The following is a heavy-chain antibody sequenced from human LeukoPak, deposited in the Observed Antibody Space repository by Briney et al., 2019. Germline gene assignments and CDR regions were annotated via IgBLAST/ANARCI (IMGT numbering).Heavy chain of an antibody. CDR1: GGSISSGSYY. J-gene: IGHJ3*02. Sequence: SQTLSLTCTVSGGSISSGSYYWSWIRQPAGKGLEWIGRIYTSGSTNYNPSLKSRVTMSVDTSKNQFSLKLSSVTAADTAVYYCAREAYNWNYDNPYVGAFDIWGQGTMVTVSS. V-gene: IGHV4-61*02. D-gene: IGHD1-7*01. CDR3: AREAYNWNYDNPYVGAFDI. CDR2: IYTSGST.